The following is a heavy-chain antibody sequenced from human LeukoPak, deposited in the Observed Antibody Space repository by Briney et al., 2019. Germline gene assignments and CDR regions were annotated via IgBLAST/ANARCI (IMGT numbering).Heavy chain of an antibody. CDR3: VGAPSGYYYYYGMDV. CDR1: GGSISGYY. CDR2: IYTSGST. V-gene: IGHV4-4*07. D-gene: IGHD1-26*01. Sequence: SETLSLTCTVSGGSISGYYWSWIRQPAGKGLEWIGRIYTSGSTNYNPSLKSRVTMSVDTSKNQFSLKLSSVTAADTAVYYAVGAPSGYYYYYGMDVWGQGTTVTVSS. J-gene: IGHJ6*02.